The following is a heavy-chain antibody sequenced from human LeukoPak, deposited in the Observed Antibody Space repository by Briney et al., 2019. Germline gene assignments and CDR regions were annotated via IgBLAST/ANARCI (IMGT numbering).Heavy chain of an antibody. CDR2: IYYSGST. V-gene: IGHV4-30-4*08. Sequence: WVRQPPGKGLEWIGYIYYSGSTYYNPSLKSRVTISVDTSKDQFSLKLSSVTAADTAVYYCARGPRQLAYCGGDCYSISWGQGTLVTVSS. J-gene: IGHJ4*02. D-gene: IGHD2-21*02. CDR3: ARGPRQLAYCGGDCYSIS.